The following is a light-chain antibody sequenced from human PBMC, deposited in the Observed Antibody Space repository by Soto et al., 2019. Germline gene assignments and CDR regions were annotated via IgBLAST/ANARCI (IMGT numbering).Light chain of an antibody. CDR2: DAS. CDR3: QQYNSYST. Sequence: DIQMTQSPSFLSASVGDRVTITCRGSQSISSWLAWYRQKPGKAPKLLIQDASSLQSGVPSRFSGSGSGTEFTLTISSLQPDDFATYYCQQYNSYSTFGQGTMA. V-gene: IGKV1-5*01. CDR1: QSISSW. J-gene: IGKJ1*01.